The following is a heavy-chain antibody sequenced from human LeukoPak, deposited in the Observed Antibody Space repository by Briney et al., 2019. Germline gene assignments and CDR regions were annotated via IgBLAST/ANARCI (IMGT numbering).Heavy chain of an antibody. CDR3: AKDISFRFVNGYYFDY. J-gene: IGHJ4*02. CDR1: GFTFSSYA. V-gene: IGHV3-23*01. CDR2: ISGSGGST. Sequence: GGSLRLSCAASGFTFSSYAMSWVRQAPGKGLEWVSAISGSGGSTYYADSVKGRFTISRDNSKNTLYLQMNSLRAEDTAVYYCAKDISFRFVNGYYFDYWGQGTLVTVSS. D-gene: IGHD2/OR15-2a*01.